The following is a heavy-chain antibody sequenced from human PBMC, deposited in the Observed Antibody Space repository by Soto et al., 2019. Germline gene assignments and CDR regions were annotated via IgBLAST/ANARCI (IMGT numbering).Heavy chain of an antibody. D-gene: IGHD6-19*01. CDR1: GGSISSSNC. CDR2: IYHSGST. CDR3: ARGAPPGYSSYLERGVY. V-gene: IGHV4-4*02. J-gene: IGHJ4*02. Sequence: QVQLQESGPGLVKPSGTLSLTCAVSGGSISSSNCWSWVRQPPGKGLEWIGEIYHSGSTNSNSSLKSRVTISVDKSKNQFSLKLSSVTAADTAVYYCARGAPPGYSSYLERGVYWGQGTLVTVSS.